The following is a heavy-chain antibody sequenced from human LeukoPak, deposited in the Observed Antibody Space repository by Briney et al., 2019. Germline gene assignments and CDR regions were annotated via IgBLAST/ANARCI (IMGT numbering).Heavy chain of an antibody. V-gene: IGHV3-23*01. D-gene: IGHD3-3*01. CDR1: GFTFSSHA. CDR2: IGGRGGST. CDR3: ARDPGVVAFHYFDF. J-gene: IGHJ4*02. Sequence: PGESLRLSCVASGFTFSSHAMAWVRQAPGKGLEWVSAIGGRGGSTYCADSVKGRFTISRDNSKNTLYLQMNSLRAEDTALYYCARDPGVVAFHYFDFWGQGTLVTVSS.